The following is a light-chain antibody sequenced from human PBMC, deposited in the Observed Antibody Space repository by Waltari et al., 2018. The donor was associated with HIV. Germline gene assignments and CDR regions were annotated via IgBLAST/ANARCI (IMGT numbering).Light chain of an antibody. CDR3: NSYAGSNNWV. Sequence: QSALTQPPSASGSPGRSVTISCTGTSSDVGGSKSVPWYQQHPGKAPKLMIYEVNKRPSGVPDRFSGSKSANTASLTVSGLQADDEADYYCNSYAGSNNWVFGGGTKLTVL. CDR2: EVN. J-gene: IGLJ3*02. CDR1: SSDVGGSKS. V-gene: IGLV2-8*01.